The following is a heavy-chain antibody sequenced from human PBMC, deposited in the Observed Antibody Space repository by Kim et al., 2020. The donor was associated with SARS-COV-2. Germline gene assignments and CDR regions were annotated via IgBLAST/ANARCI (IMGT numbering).Heavy chain of an antibody. CDR3: AKLPSAAANYYFDY. CDR2: ISNSGTST. Sequence: GGSLRLSCVVSGFTFSNYSMTWVRQAPGKGLEWVSVISNSGTSTYYADSVKGRLTISRDNSKNTLYLQMNSLRADDSAVYYCAKLPSAAANYYFDYWGQGTLVPVSS. D-gene: IGHD6-25*01. J-gene: IGHJ4*02. V-gene: IGHV3-23*01. CDR1: GFTFSNYS.